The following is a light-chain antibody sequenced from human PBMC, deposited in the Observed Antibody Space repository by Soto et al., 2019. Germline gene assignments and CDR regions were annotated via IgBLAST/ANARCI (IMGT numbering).Light chain of an antibody. CDR2: EVS. V-gene: IGLV2-8*01. Sequence: QSVLTQPPSASGSPGQSVTISCTGTSSDVGGYNYFSWYQQHPGKAPKLMISEVSKRPSGVPDRFSGSKSGNTASLTVSGLQAEDEADYYCSSFAGNNNLVFGGGTKLTVL. J-gene: IGLJ2*01. CDR1: SSDVGGYNY. CDR3: SSFAGNNNLV.